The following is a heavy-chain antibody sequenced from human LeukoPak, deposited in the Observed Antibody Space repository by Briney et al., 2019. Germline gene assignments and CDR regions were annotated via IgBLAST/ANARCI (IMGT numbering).Heavy chain of an antibody. CDR3: AREAAWNYGTQVVNWFDP. J-gene: IGHJ5*02. D-gene: IGHD1-7*01. V-gene: IGHV4-61*02. CDR2: IYTGGST. Sequence: PSETLSLTCTVSGGSISSGSYYWSWIRQPAGKGLEWIGRIYTGGSTNYNPSLKSRVTISVDTSKNQFSLKLSSVTAADTAVYYCAREAAWNYGTQVVNWFDPWGQGTLVTVSS. CDR1: GGSISSGSYY.